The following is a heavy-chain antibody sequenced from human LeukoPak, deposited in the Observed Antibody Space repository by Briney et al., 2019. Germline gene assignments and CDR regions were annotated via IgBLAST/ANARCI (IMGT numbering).Heavy chain of an antibody. Sequence: GGSLRLSCAASGFTFSSYWMSWVRQAAGKGLEWVANIKQDGSEKYYVDSVKGRFTISRDNTKNSLYLQMNSLRSEDTAVYYCARDWYCSSTSCYRYYGMDVWGQGTTVTVSS. V-gene: IGHV3-7*01. CDR1: GFTFSSYW. CDR2: IKQDGSEK. D-gene: IGHD2-2*01. CDR3: ARDWYCSSTSCYRYYGMDV. J-gene: IGHJ6*02.